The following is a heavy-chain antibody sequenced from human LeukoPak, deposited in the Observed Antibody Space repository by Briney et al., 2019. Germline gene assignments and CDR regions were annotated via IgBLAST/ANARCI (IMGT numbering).Heavy chain of an antibody. CDR1: GYIFTNHW. V-gene: IGHV5-51*01. CDR2: FYSGDSAT. J-gene: IGHJ4*02. CDR3: ARGGAGLYY. D-gene: IGHD1-14*01. Sequence: GAPLKISCNGSGYIFTNHWICWVRPLPGKREGLVGIFYSGDSATRYSPSFQGQVTISAHKSISTAYLQWSSLKASDTAMYYCARGGAGLYYCGQGTLVTVSS.